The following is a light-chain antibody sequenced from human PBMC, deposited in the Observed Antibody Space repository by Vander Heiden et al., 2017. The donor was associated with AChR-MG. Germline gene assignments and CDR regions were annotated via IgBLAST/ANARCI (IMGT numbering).Light chain of an antibody. V-gene: IGKV3-15*01. J-gene: IGKJ2*01. Sequence: EIVMTPSPATLSVSPGESATLSCRASQSVSSNLAWYQQKPGQAPRLLSYGASTRATGMPARFTGSGSGTEFTLTISSLQSEDFAVYYCQHDDNWPPYNVGEGTRLAMK. CDR3: QHDDNWPPYN. CDR1: QSVSSN. CDR2: GAS.